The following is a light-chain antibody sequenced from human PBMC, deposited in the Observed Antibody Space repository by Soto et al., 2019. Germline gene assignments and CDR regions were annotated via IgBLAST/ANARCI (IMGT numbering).Light chain of an antibody. J-gene: IGKJ5*01. CDR3: QQSYMDPIT. CDR1: QGISSY. Sequence: IQMTQSPSSLSASVGDRVTMTCRASQGISSYLNWYQQKLGKAPKLLIYAASSLQSGVPSRFSGTGSGTDFTLTISSLQREDFATYFCQQSYMDPITFGQGTRLEIK. V-gene: IGKV1-39*01. CDR2: AAS.